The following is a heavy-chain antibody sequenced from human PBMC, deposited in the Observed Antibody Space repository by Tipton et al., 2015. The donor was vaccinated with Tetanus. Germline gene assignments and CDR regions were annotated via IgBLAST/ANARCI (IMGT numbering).Heavy chain of an antibody. J-gene: IGHJ1*01. V-gene: IGHV4-59*01. Sequence: TLSLTCTVSSGSMSNNYWSWIRQPPGKGLEWIAYIFHSGSTNYSPSLKSRVAISMDRSENQISLKMTSVTAADTAVYYCAGVTAQRTELYFEHWGQGTQVTVSS. CDR2: IFHSGST. CDR1: SGSMSNNY. D-gene: IGHD2-8*02. CDR3: AGVTAQRTELYFEH.